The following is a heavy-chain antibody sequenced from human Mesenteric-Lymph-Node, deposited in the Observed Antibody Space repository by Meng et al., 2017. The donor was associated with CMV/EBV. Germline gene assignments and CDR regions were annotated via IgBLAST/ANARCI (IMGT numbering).Heavy chain of an antibody. J-gene: IGHJ4*02. D-gene: IGHD2-2*02. CDR1: GGTFSSYA. CDR2: IIPILGIA. Sequence: SVKVSCKASGGTFSSYAISWVRQAPGQGLEWMGGIIPILGIANYAQKFQGRVTMTTDTSTSTAYMELRSLTSDDTAVYYCAREVYCGSTSCYTEAPFDYWGQGTLVTVSS. V-gene: IGHV1-69*10. CDR3: AREVYCGSTSCYTEAPFDY.